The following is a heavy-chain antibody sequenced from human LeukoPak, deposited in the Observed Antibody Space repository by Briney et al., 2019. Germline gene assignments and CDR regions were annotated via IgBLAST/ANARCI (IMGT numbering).Heavy chain of an antibody. CDR2: IYYSGST. CDR1: GGSISSYY. J-gene: IGHJ4*02. CDR3: AGTEKRFLEWLSFDY. Sequence: KASETLSLTCTVSGGSISSYYWSWIRQLPGKGLEWIGYIYYSGSTNYNPSLKSRVTISVDTSKNQFSLKLSSVTAADTAVYYCAGTEKRFLEWLSFDYWGQGTLVTVSS. V-gene: IGHV4-59*01. D-gene: IGHD3-3*01.